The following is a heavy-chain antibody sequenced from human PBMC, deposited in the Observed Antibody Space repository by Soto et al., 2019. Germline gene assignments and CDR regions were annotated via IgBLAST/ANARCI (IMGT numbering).Heavy chain of an antibody. CDR3: ARDRSDSSRVDSFDI. CDR1: GLAVSDNY. Sequence: GGSLRLSCAVSGLAVSDNYMIWVRQAPGKGLEWVAVIYRGVATHYADSVKGRFTISRDDSKNTVYLQMNSLRAEDTAVYYCARDRSDSSRVDSFDIWGQGTKVTVSS. D-gene: IGHD6-25*01. CDR2: IYRGVAT. V-gene: IGHV3-53*01. J-gene: IGHJ3*02.